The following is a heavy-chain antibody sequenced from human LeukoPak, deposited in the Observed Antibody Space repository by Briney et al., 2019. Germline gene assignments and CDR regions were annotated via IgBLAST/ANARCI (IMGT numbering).Heavy chain of an antibody. J-gene: IGHJ6*04. D-gene: IGHD6-13*01. V-gene: IGHV3-9*03. Sequence: GGSLRLSCAASGFKFSNFGMHWVRQAPGKGLEWVSGINWNGGSLGYADSVKGRFTISRDNAKNSLYLQMNSLRPEDMALYYCAKGHGSSWYQSMDVWGKGTTVTVSS. CDR1: GFKFSNFG. CDR2: INWNGGSL. CDR3: AKGHGSSWYQSMDV.